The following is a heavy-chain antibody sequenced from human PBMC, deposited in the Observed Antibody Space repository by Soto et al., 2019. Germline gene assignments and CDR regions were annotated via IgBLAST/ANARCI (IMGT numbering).Heavy chain of an antibody. Sequence: PSETLSLTCTVSGGSISSGGYYWSWIRQHPGKGLEWIGYIYYSGSTYYNPSLKSRVTISVDTSKNQFSLKLSSVTAADTAVYYCARVGYYDSRHNWFDPWGQGTLVTVSS. V-gene: IGHV4-31*03. J-gene: IGHJ5*02. CDR3: ARVGYYDSRHNWFDP. CDR2: IYYSGST. CDR1: GGSISSGGYY. D-gene: IGHD3-22*01.